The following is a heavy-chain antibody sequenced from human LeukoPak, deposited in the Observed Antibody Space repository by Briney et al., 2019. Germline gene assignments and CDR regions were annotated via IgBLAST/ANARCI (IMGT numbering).Heavy chain of an antibody. V-gene: IGHV3-23*01. J-gene: IGHJ1*01. Sequence: GGSLRLSCALSLLPFSSYAMSGGPEAPGKGLEWVSAISCSAGSTYYADSVKGQFTISRDNSKNTPYLQMNSLRAGDTAVYYCANPFFQHWGQGTLLTVPS. CDR1: LLPFSSYA. CDR2: ISCSAGST. CDR3: ANPFFQH.